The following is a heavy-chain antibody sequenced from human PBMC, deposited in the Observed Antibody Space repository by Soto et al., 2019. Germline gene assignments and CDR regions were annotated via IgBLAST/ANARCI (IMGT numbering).Heavy chain of an antibody. CDR3: ARGSSGYYGGLQNWYFDL. CDR2: IYHSGST. CDR1: GGSISSGGYS. Sequence: SETLSLTCAVSGGSISSGGYSWSWIRQPPGKGLEWIGYIYHSGSTYYNPSLKSRVTISVDRSKNQFSLKLSSVTAADTAVYYCARGSSGYYGGLQNWYFDLWGRGTLVPVSP. J-gene: IGHJ2*01. D-gene: IGHD3-22*01. V-gene: IGHV4-30-2*01.